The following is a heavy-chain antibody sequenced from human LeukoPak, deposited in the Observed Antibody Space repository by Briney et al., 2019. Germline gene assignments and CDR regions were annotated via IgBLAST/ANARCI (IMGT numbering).Heavy chain of an antibody. Sequence: GGSLRLSCAASGFTFTSFGMHWVRQAPGKGLEWVAFIRNDGDVIYYADSVKGRFTISRDNSKNTVYLQLNSLRAEDTAVYYCATRGSYDAFDIWGQGTMVTVSS. CDR2: IRNDGDVI. CDR3: ATRGSYDAFDI. CDR1: GFTFTSFG. V-gene: IGHV3-30*02. D-gene: IGHD3-10*01. J-gene: IGHJ3*02.